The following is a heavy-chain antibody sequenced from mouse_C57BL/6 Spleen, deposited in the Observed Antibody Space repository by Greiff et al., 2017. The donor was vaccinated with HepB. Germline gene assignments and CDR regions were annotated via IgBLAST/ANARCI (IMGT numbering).Heavy chain of an antibody. CDR2: IDPSDSYT. CDR1: GYTFTSYW. CDR3: ARERRGGY. V-gene: IGHV1-50*01. Sequence: QVQLQQPGAELVKPGASVKLSCKASGYTFTSYWMQWVKQRPGQGLEWIGEIDPSDSYTNYNQKFKGKATLTVDTSSSTAYMQLSSLTSEDSAVYYCARERRGGYWGQGTTLTVSS. J-gene: IGHJ2*01.